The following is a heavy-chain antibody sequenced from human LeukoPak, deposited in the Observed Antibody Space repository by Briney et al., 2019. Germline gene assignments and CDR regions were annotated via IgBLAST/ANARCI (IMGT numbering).Heavy chain of an antibody. CDR1: GFTFTSYN. J-gene: IGHJ4*02. Sequence: GGSLRLSCAASGFTFTSYNMDWVRQAPGKGLEWLSSISSISNYIYYAESVKGRFTISRDNAKNLLYLQMDSLRAEDMAIYYCARGGLQSQRLDLPDSWGQGVLVTVSS. CDR3: ARGGLQSQRLDLPDS. D-gene: IGHD6-25*01. CDR2: ISSISNYI. V-gene: IGHV3-21*01.